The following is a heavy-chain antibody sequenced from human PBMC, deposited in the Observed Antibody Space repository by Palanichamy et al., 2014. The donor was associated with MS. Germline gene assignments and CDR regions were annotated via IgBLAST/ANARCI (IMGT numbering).Heavy chain of an antibody. V-gene: IGHV3-30*18. CDR1: EFTFNTFD. Sequence: QVRLVESGGGVVQPGRSLRPSCAASEFTFNTFDMHWVRQAPGKGLEWVAVISYDGSRKFYADSVKGRFIISRDNSKNMLFPQMNTLRAEDTAVYFCAKEGTYYGSGSYADDWGQGTLVTVSS. D-gene: IGHD3-10*01. CDR2: ISYDGSRK. CDR3: AKEGTYYGSGSYADD. J-gene: IGHJ4*02.